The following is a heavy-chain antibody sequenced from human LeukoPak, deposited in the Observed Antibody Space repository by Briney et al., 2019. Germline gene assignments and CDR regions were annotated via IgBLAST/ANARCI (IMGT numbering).Heavy chain of an antibody. D-gene: IGHD2-2*01. J-gene: IGHJ4*02. V-gene: IGHV4-30-2*01. CDR1: GGSISSGDYY. Sequence: SQTLSLTCTVSGGSISSGDYYWSWIRQPPGKGLEWIGEINHSGSTNYNPSLKSRVTISVDTSKNQFSLKLSSVTAADTAVYYCARHTIVVVPAAITLWDYWGQGTLVTVSS. CDR2: INHSGST. CDR3: ARHTIVVVPAAITLWDY.